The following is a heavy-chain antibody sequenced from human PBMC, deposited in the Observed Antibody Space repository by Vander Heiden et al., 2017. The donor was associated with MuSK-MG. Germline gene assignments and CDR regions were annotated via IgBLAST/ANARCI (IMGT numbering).Heavy chain of an antibody. Sequence: EVQLVESGGGLIQPGGSLRLSCTTSGFTFSGHWMHWVRQAPGKGLVWVARINSDGSSAIYADFVKGRFTISRDNAKNTLFLDMNSLRAEDTAVYYCARVTTTLDHWGQGTLVTVSS. CDR3: ARVTTTLDH. CDR2: INSDGSSA. J-gene: IGHJ4*02. CDR1: GFTFSGHW. V-gene: IGHV3-74*01. D-gene: IGHD4-4*01.